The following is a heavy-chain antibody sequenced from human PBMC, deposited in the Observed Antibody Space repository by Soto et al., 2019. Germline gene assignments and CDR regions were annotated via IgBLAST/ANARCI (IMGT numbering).Heavy chain of an antibody. Sequence: QVQLVQSGAEVKKPGASVKVSCKASGYTFTSYAMHWVRQAPGQRLEWMGWINAGNGNTKYSQKFQGRVTITRDTSASTAYMDLSSLRSEDTAVYYCARTKRPRHYYDSSGYSPFDYCGQGTLVTVSS. D-gene: IGHD3-22*01. J-gene: IGHJ4*02. CDR3: ARTKRPRHYYDSSGYSPFDY. CDR2: INAGNGNT. V-gene: IGHV1-3*01. CDR1: GYTFTSYA.